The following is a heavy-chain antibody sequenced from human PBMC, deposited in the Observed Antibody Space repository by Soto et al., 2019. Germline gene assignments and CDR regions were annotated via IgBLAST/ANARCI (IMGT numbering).Heavy chain of an antibody. CDR3: ARPVTMVRGVISPLYYYGMDV. V-gene: IGHV1-69*01. D-gene: IGHD3-10*01. J-gene: IGHJ6*02. Sequence: QVQLVQSGAEVKKPGSSVKVSCKASGGTFSSYAISWVRQAPGQGLEWMGGIIPIFGTANYAQKFQGRVTSTADESTSTAYMELSSLRSEDTAVYYCARPVTMVRGVISPLYYYGMDVWGQGTTVTVSS. CDR1: GGTFSSYA. CDR2: IIPIFGTA.